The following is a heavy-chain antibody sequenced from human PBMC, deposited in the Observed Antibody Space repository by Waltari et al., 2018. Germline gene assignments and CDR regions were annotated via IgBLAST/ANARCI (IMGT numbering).Heavy chain of an antibody. V-gene: IGHV4-38-2*01. CDR1: GYSISSGYY. D-gene: IGHD3-3*01. CDR2: SYHSGST. Sequence: QVQLQESGPGLVKPSETLSLTCAVSGYSISSGYYWGWIRQPPGKGLEWIGGSYHSGSTSYTPSLKSRVTISVDPSKNQFSLKLSSVTAADTAVYYCARAGYYDFWSGYLWPPPYYYYGMDVWGQGTTVTVSS. CDR3: ARAGYYDFWSGYLWPPPYYYYGMDV. J-gene: IGHJ6*02.